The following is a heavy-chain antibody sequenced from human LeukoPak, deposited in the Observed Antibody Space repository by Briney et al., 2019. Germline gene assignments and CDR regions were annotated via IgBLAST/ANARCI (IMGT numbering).Heavy chain of an antibody. CDR1: GFTFSSYS. Sequence: GGSLRLSCAASGFTFSSYSMNWVRQAPGKGLEWVSSISSSSSYIYYADSVKGRFAISRDNAKNSLYLQMNSLRAEDTAVYYCARILSSGWYYFDYWGQGTLVTVSS. CDR3: ARILSSGWYYFDY. CDR2: ISSSSSYI. D-gene: IGHD6-19*01. V-gene: IGHV3-21*01. J-gene: IGHJ4*02.